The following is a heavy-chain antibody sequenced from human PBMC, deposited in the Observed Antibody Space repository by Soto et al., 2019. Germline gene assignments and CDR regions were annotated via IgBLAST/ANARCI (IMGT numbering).Heavy chain of an antibody. V-gene: IGHV4-61*01. J-gene: IGHJ6*02. CDR1: GGSVSSESHY. CDR3: PRNQYDFRSGSYYSAMEG. Sequence: QVQLQESGPGLVKPSETLSLTCTVSGGSVSSESHYWSWIRQTPGKGLEWIGYIYYTASTNYTPSLKGRVTMSVDTSRDKVSLRLRSVTRADTAVYYCPRNQYDFRSGSYYSAMEGWGPGPKVTVSS. D-gene: IGHD3-3*01. CDR2: IYYTAST.